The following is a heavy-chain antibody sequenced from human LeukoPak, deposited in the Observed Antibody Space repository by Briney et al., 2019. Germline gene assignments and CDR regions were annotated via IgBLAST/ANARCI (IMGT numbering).Heavy chain of an antibody. D-gene: IGHD4-23*01. V-gene: IGHV3-15*01. J-gene: IGHJ4*02. CDR1: GFTFSSAW. Sequence: GGSQRLSCAASGFTFSSAWMSWVRQAPGQGLEWLGRIKTKTDGGTTDYAAPVKGRFTISRDDSKDTLYLQMNRLKSDDTAVYYCANIFGGNSHRSDYWGQGTLVTVSS. CDR3: ANIFGGNSHRSDY. CDR2: IKTKTDGGTT.